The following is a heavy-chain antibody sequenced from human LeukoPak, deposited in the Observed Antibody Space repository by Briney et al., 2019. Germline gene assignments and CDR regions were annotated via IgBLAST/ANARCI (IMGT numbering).Heavy chain of an antibody. CDR2: SSRTTNYI. CDR1: DSTSSSIR. V-gene: IGHV3-21*01. D-gene: IGHD3-22*01. CDR3: ARGPASLPRIFYDSSGYKKIFD. Sequence: PGGSLRPSCEAPDSTSSSIRMNWVRRAQGKGLEWVSSSSRTTNYIYYADSVKGRFTISRDNARNSLYLQMDSLRAEDTAVYYCARGPASLPRIFYDSSGYKKIFD. J-gene: IGHJ5*02.